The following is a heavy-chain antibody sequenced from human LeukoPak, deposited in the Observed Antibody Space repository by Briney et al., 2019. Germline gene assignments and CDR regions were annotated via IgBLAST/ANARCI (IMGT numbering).Heavy chain of an antibody. J-gene: IGHJ4*02. Sequence: ASVKVSCKASGYTFTSYGISWVRQAPGQGLEWMGWISAYNGNTNYAQKLQGRVTMTTDTSTSTAYMELRSLRSDDTAVYCCASHSSSWYWFDYWGQGTLVTVSS. CDR2: ISAYNGNT. CDR3: ASHSSSWYWFDY. D-gene: IGHD6-13*01. CDR1: GYTFTSYG. V-gene: IGHV1-18*01.